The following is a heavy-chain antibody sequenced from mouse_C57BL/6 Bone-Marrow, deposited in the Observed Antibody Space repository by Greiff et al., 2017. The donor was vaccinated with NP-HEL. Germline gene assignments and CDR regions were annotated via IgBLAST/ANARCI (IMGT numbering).Heavy chain of an antibody. V-gene: IGHV5-4*03. CDR3: ASTVKYYFDY. CDR2: ISDGGSYT. Sequence: DVKLVESGGGLVKPGGSLKLSCAASGFTFSSYAMSWVRQTPEKRLEWVATISDGGSYTYYPDNVKGRFTISRDNAKNNLYLQRSHLKSEDTAMYYCASTVKYYFDYWGQGTTLTVSS. J-gene: IGHJ2*01. CDR1: GFTFSSYA. D-gene: IGHD2-12*01.